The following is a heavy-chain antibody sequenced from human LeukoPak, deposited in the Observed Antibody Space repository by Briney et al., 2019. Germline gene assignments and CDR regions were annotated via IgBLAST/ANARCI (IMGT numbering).Heavy chain of an antibody. Sequence: SETLSLTCSVSGGSISTYYWSWIRQPPGQGLEWIGYVFYSGSTNYNPSLKSRVTISVDTSKNQFSLKLSSLTAADTAVYYCARSYMVRGAPFNYYFDYWGQGTLVTVSS. CDR2: VFYSGST. CDR3: ARSYMVRGAPFNYYFDY. D-gene: IGHD3-10*01. V-gene: IGHV4-59*08. J-gene: IGHJ4*02. CDR1: GGSISTYY.